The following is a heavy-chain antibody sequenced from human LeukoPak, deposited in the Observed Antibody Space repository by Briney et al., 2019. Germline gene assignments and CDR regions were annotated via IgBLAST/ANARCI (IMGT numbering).Heavy chain of an antibody. CDR1: GYTFISYA. V-gene: IGHV1-3*01. CDR2: IHAGTGNT. J-gene: IGHJ5*02. D-gene: IGHD1-1*01. Sequence: DSVKVSCKASGYTFISYAIHWVRQAPGQRLEWMGWIHAGTGNTKYSQKFQGRVTITRDTSASTVYMELSRLRPEDTAVYYCASDITTGTTRFDPWGQGTLVTVSS. CDR3: ASDITTGTTRFDP.